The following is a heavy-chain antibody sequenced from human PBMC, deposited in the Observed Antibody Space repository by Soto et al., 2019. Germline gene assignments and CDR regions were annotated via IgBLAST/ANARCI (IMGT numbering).Heavy chain of an antibody. CDR2: ISAYNGNT. V-gene: IGHV1-18*01. Sequence: ASVKVSCKASGYTFTSYGISWVRQAPGQGLEWMGWISAYNGNTNYAQKLQGRVTMTTDTSTSTAYMELRSLRSDDTAVYYCARTQQRITIFGVVIIQGTLDYWGQGTLVTVSS. CDR1: GYTFTSYG. J-gene: IGHJ4*02. CDR3: ARTQQRITIFGVVIIQGTLDY. D-gene: IGHD3-3*01.